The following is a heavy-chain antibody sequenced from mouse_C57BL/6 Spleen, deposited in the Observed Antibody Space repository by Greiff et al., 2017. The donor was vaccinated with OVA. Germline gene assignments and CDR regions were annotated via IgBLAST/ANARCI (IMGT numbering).Heavy chain of an antibody. Sequence: DVQLVESGGGLVQPGGSLSLSCAASGFTFTDYYMSWVRQPPGKALEWLGFIRNKASGYTSEYTVSVRGRFTISRANSQRILYLQMNALRAEDSAAYYCARYPSYGSLDYWGQGTTLTVSA. V-gene: IGHV7-3*01. CDR3: ARYPSYGSLDY. D-gene: IGHD1-1*01. CDR2: IRNKASGYTS. J-gene: IGHJ2*01. CDR1: GFTFTDYY.